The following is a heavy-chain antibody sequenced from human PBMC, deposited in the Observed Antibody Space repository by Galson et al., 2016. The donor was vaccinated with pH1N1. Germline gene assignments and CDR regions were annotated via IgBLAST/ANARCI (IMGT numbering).Heavy chain of an antibody. CDR1: EVTLSRYG. D-gene: IGHD3-22*01. CDR3: ARDDGTYYRDSRGAFDL. J-gene: IGHJ3*01. V-gene: IGHV3-48*04. Sequence: SLRLSCAASEVTLSRYGMHWVRQTPGKGLEWVSFIGSRTSTTYSADSVRGRFTIARDNAKNSLYLQMNSLRVEDTAMYYCARDDGTYYRDSRGAFDLWGQGTMVAVSS. CDR2: IGSRTSTT.